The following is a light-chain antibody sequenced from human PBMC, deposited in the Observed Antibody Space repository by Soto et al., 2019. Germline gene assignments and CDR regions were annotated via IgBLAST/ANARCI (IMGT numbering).Light chain of an antibody. CDR2: GAS. J-gene: IGKJ1*01. CDR3: QQYEVYPWT. V-gene: IGKV3-20*01. Sequence: EIVLTQSPVTLSLSPGERATLSCRASQRITNNFLAWFQQKAGLAPRLLIYGASTRASGVPDRFSGGGSGTDFVLTISRLEPEDFAVYYCQQYEVYPWTFGQGTKVEI. CDR1: QRITNNF.